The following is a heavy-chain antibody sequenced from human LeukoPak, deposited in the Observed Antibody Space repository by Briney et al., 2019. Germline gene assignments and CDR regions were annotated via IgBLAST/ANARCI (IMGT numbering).Heavy chain of an antibody. CDR3: ARVLGFRRQSDY. CDR1: GGSISSSSSY. V-gene: IGHV4-39*01. J-gene: IGHJ4*02. Sequence: PSETLSLTCTVSGGSISSSSSYWGWIRQPPGKGLEWIGSIYYSGSTYYNPSLKSRVTISVDTSKNQFSLKLSSVTAADTAVYYCARVLGFRRQSDYWGQGTLVTVSS. CDR2: IYYSGST.